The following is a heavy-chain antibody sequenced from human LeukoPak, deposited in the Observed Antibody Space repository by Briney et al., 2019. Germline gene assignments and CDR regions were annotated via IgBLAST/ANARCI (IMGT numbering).Heavy chain of an antibody. V-gene: IGHV4-39*01. CDR2: IYCSGTT. Sequence: SETLSLTCTVSGGSISSSSYSWGWIRQPPGKGLEWIGSIYCSGTTYYNPSLKGRVTISVDTSKIQFSLKLSSVAATDTAVYFCARLRFDFWSGYIHPYFDYWGQGTLVTVSS. D-gene: IGHD3-3*01. CDR3: ARLRFDFWSGYIHPYFDY. CDR1: GGSISSSSYS. J-gene: IGHJ4*02.